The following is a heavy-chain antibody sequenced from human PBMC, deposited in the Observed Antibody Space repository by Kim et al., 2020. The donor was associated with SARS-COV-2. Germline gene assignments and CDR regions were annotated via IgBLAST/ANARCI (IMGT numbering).Heavy chain of an antibody. CDR3: ARGGLIVVVPAAMPHYYYNGMDV. CDR1: GFTFSSYW. J-gene: IGHJ6*02. Sequence: GGSLRLSCAASGFTFSSYWMHWVRQAPGKGLVWVSRINSDGSSTSYADSVKGRFTISRDNAKNTLYLQMNSLRAEDTAVYYCARGGLIVVVPAAMPHYYYNGMDVWGEENTVNCSS. D-gene: IGHD2-2*01. V-gene: IGHV3-74*01. CDR2: INSDGSST.